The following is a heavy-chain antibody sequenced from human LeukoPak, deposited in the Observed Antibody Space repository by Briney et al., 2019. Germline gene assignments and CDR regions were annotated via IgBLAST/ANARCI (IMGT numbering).Heavy chain of an antibody. J-gene: IGHJ4*02. CDR1: GSTFTVYY. CDR3: ARDRVGSGWPRPWYFEF. Sequence: GASVKVSCKPSGSTFTVYYLHWVRQAPGQGLEWVVWINPKTGATMYAEKFQCRVTMTRDTSIDTAYMDMRSLRSDDTAVYYCARDRVGSGWPRPWYFEFWGQGTLITVSS. V-gene: IGHV1-2*02. D-gene: IGHD6-19*01. CDR2: INPKTGAT.